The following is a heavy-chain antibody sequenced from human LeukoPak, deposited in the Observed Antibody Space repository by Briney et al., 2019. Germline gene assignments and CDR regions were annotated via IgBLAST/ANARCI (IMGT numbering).Heavy chain of an antibody. CDR1: GGSISGNIYY. D-gene: IGHD3-10*01. Sequence: PSETLSLTCSVSGGSISGNIYYWGWIRQPRGKGLEWIGSIYYSGSTYYSPSLKSRVTISVDTSKNQFSLKLSSVTAADTAVYYCARSRSGTRWSISIDYWGQGTLVTVSS. CDR2: IYYSGST. V-gene: IGHV4-39*01. CDR3: ARSRSGTRWSISIDY. J-gene: IGHJ4*02.